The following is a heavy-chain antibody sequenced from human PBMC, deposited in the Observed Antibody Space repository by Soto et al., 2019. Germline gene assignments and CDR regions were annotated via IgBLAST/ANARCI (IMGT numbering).Heavy chain of an antibody. D-gene: IGHD6-13*01. Sequence: QVQLVQSGAEVKKPGASVKVSCKASGYTFTSYYMHWVRQAPGQGLEWMGIINPSGGSTSYAQKFRGRVTMTRDTSTSTVYMELSSLRSEDTAVYYCAGIAAAPNLNYWGQGTLVTVSS. CDR3: AGIAAAPNLNY. CDR2: INPSGGST. CDR1: GYTFTSYY. J-gene: IGHJ4*02. V-gene: IGHV1-46*01.